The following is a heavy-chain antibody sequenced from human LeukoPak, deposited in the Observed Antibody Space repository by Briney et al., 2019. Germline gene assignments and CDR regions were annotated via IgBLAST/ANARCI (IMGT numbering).Heavy chain of an antibody. CDR3: SGGGGCLMDV. V-gene: IGHV3-7*01. CDR2: IKKDGSET. Sequence: GGSLRLSCAASGFTFNAYWMNWVRQAPGKGLEWVANIKKDGSETKYVDSLRGRFTICRDNAKSSLYHQIETVTVEDTTMSYCSGGGGCLMDVWGKGTTVTVSS. J-gene: IGHJ6*03. D-gene: IGHD6-19*01. CDR1: GFTFNAYW.